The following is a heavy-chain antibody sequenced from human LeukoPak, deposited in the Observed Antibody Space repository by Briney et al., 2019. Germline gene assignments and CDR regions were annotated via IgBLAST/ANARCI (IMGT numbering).Heavy chain of an antibody. V-gene: IGHV4-39*01. D-gene: IGHD3-10*01. Sequence: SETLSLTCTVSGGSISGSSYYWGWIRQPPGKGLEWIGSIYYSGSTYYNPSLKSRVTISVDTSKDHFSLKLTSVTAADTAVYYCARQGGDTMVRGVIKDWFDPWGQGTLVTVSS. J-gene: IGHJ5*02. CDR3: ARQGGDTMVRGVIKDWFDP. CDR2: IYYSGST. CDR1: GGSISGSSYY.